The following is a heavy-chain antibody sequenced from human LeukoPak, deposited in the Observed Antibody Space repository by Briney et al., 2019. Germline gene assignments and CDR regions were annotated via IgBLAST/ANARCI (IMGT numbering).Heavy chain of an antibody. D-gene: IGHD3-22*01. CDR1: GFTFSSYG. CDR2: ISYDGSNK. CDR3: AKDGVGYYHDSSGYYLGY. Sequence: GGSLRLSCAASGFTFSSYGMHWVRQAPGKGLEWVAVISYDGSNKYYADSVKGRFTISRDNSKNTLYLQMNSLRAEDTAVYYCAKDGVGYYHDSSGYYLGYWGQGTLVTVSS. V-gene: IGHV3-30*18. J-gene: IGHJ4*02.